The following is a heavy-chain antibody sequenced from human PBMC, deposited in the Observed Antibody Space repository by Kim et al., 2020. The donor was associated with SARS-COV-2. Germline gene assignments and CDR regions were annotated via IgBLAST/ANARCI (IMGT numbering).Heavy chain of an antibody. Sequence: NSSPSLKSRATISVDTSKNEFSLDVSSVTAADTATYYCARVQFDSFDIWGRGAVVTVSS. V-gene: IGHV4-4*06. CDR3: ARVQFDSFDI. J-gene: IGHJ3*02.